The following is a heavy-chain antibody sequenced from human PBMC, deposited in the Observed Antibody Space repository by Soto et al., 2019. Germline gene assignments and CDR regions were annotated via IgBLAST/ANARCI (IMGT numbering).Heavy chain of an antibody. V-gene: IGHV3-30*18. CDR3: AKDEVLVEVVARDYYGMDV. J-gene: IGHJ6*02. Sequence: QVQLVESGGGVVQPGRSLRLSCVVSGFTFSSYGMHWVRQAPGKGLGWVAVISYDGRKKYYADSVKGRFTISRDNSKNTLYLQMNNLRAEDTAVYYCAKDEVLVEVVARDYYGMDVLGQGTTVTVSS. D-gene: IGHD2-15*01. CDR1: GFTFSSYG. CDR2: ISYDGRKK.